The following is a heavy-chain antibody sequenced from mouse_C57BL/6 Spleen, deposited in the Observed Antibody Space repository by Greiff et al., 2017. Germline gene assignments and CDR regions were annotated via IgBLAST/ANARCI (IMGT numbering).Heavy chain of an antibody. Sequence: EVQLQQSGPELVKPGASVKISCKASGYTFTDYYMSWVKQSHGKSLEWIGDINTNNGGTSYNQKFKGKATLTVDKSSSTAYMELRSLTSDDSAVYYFARVSYYSNGYYFDYWGQGTTLTVSS. CDR2: INTNNGGT. V-gene: IGHV1-26*01. D-gene: IGHD2-5*01. CDR1: GYTFTDYY. CDR3: ARVSYYSNGYYFDY. J-gene: IGHJ2*01.